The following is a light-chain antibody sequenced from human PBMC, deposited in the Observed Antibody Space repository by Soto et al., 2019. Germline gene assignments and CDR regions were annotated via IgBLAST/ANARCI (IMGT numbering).Light chain of an antibody. V-gene: IGKV1-39*01. CDR2: AAS. Sequence: DIQLPQSQSSVSASLGDRSAITRRASQSISRHLNWYQQKPGKAPRLLIYAASSLQSGVPSRFSGSGSGTDFILTITSLQPEDSATYYCQQTYNMPRTVGSGTKVDIK. J-gene: IGKJ3*01. CDR3: QQTYNMPRT. CDR1: QSISRH.